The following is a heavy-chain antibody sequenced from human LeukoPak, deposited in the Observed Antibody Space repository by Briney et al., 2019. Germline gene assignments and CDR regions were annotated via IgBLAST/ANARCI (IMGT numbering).Heavy chain of an antibody. CDR1: GGSISSYY. V-gene: IGHV4-59*01. D-gene: IGHD3-10*01. CDR2: IYYSGST. Sequence: PSETLSLTCTVSGGSISSYYWSWIRQPPGKGLEWIGYIYYSGSTNYNPSLKSRVTISVDTSKNQFSLKLSSVTAADTAVYYCARDTLWSGTFDYWGQGTLVTVSS. J-gene: IGHJ4*02. CDR3: ARDTLWSGTFDY.